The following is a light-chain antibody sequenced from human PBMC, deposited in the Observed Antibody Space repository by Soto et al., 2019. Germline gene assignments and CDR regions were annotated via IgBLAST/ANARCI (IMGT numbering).Light chain of an antibody. J-gene: IGKJ3*01. CDR2: DAS. CDR1: QSVSSY. CDR3: QQRSNWTPRFT. V-gene: IGKV3-11*01. Sequence: EIVLTQSPATLSLSPGERATLSCRASQSVSSYLAWYQQKPGQAPRLLIYDASNRATGIPARFSGSGSGTDFTLTISSREPEDFAVYYCQQRSNWTPRFTFGPGTKVDIK.